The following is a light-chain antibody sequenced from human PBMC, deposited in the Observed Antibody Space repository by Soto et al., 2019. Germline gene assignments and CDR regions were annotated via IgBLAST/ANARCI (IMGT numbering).Light chain of an antibody. Sequence: ETVMTQSPASLSASPGDEATLSCRASQSVGRNVAWYRQKVGQAPRLLIYTASTRATGIPVRFSGSGSGTEFTLTISGLQSDDFATYYCLQNNEWHLTFGGGTKVEIK. V-gene: IGKV3D-15*01. CDR3: LQNNEWHLT. CDR1: QSVGRN. J-gene: IGKJ4*01. CDR2: TAS.